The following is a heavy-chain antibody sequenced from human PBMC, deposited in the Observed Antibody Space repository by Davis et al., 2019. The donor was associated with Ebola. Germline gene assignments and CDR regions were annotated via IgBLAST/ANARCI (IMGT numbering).Heavy chain of an antibody. CDR2: IYHSGST. V-gene: IGHV4-38-2*02. CDR3: ARGAARGFDY. D-gene: IGHD6-6*01. Sequence: MPGGSLRLSCTVSGYSISSGYYWGWIRQPPGKGLEWIGSIYHSGSTYYNPSLKSRVTISVDTSKNQFSLKLSSVTAADTAVYYCARGAARGFDYWGQGTLVTVSS. J-gene: IGHJ4*02. CDR1: GYSISSGYY.